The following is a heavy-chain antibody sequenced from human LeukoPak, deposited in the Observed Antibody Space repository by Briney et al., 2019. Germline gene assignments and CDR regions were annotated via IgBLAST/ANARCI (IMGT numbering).Heavy chain of an antibody. Sequence: SVKVSCKTSGGTFSTHAISWVRQVPGRGLEWMGGITPMVGPANYAQKFQDRVTITADESTGTAYLDLTSLTSEDTAIYYCARGNWSDAFGVWGQGTLVTVSS. J-gene: IGHJ3*01. CDR2: ITPMVGPA. CDR1: GGTFSTHA. V-gene: IGHV1-69*13. CDR3: ARGNWSDAFGV. D-gene: IGHD3-3*01.